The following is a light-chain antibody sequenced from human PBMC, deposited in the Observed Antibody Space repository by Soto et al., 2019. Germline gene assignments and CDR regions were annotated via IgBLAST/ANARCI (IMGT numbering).Light chain of an antibody. CDR1: SSDVGGYAY. CDR2: EVT. V-gene: IGLV2-8*01. Sequence: QSALTQPPSASGSPGQSVTISCTGTSSDVGGYAYVSWYQQHPGQAPKLMIYEVTIRPSGVSDRFAGSKSGNTASLTVSWLQAEDEADYYCSSYTGGNPSYVFGTGTKLTLL. CDR3: SSYTGGNPSYV. J-gene: IGLJ1*01.